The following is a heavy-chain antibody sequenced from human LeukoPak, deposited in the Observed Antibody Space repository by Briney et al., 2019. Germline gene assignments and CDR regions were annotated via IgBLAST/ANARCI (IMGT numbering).Heavy chain of an antibody. Sequence: EASVKVSCKASGYTFTTYGISWVRQAPGQGLEWMGWISAYNGNTKYAQQFQGRVTMTTDTSMSTAYMELRSLRSDDTAVYYCARDLIAVRPGWFDPWGQGSLVTVSS. CDR2: ISAYNGNT. J-gene: IGHJ5*02. D-gene: IGHD6-6*01. CDR1: GYTFTTYG. V-gene: IGHV1-18*01. CDR3: ARDLIAVRPGWFDP.